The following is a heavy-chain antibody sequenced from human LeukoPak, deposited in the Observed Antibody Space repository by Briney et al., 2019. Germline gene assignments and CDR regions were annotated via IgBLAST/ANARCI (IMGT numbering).Heavy chain of an antibody. CDR2: IIPIFGTA. Sequence: GASVKVSCKASGGTFSSYAISWVRQAPGQGLEWMGGIIPIFGTANYAQKFQGRVTITTDESTSTAYMELSSLRSEDTAVYYCARVYYDSSGYYGGMDVWGQGTTVTVSS. D-gene: IGHD3-22*01. CDR1: GGTFSSYA. CDR3: ARVYYDSSGYYGGMDV. J-gene: IGHJ6*02. V-gene: IGHV1-69*05.